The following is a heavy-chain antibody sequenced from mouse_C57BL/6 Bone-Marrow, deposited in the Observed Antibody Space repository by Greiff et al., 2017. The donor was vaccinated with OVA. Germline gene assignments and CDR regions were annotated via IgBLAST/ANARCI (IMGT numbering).Heavy chain of an antibody. D-gene: IGHD1-1*01. Sequence: QVTLKVSGPGILQPSQTLSLTCSFSGFSLSTFGMGVGWIRQPSGKGLEWLAHIWWDDDKYYNPALKSRLTISKDTSKNQVFLKIANVDTADTATYYCAPMITTVVDSWFAYWGQGTLVTVSA. CDR1: GFSLSTFGMG. V-gene: IGHV8-8*01. J-gene: IGHJ3*01. CDR3: APMITTVVDSWFAY. CDR2: IWWDDDK.